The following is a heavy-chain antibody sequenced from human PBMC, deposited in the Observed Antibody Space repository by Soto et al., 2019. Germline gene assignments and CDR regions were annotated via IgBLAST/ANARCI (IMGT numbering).Heavy chain of an antibody. CDR3: AGVDTAMVTDLVDY. J-gene: IGHJ4*02. V-gene: IGHV3-30-3*01. CDR1: GFTFSSYA. CDR2: ISYDGSNK. Sequence: QVQLVESGGGVVQPGRSLRLSCAASGFTFSSYAMHWVRQAPGKGLEWVAVISYDGSNKYYADSVKGRFTISRDNSKNTLCLQMNSLRAADTAVYYCAGVDTAMVTDLVDYWGQGTLVIVSS. D-gene: IGHD5-18*01.